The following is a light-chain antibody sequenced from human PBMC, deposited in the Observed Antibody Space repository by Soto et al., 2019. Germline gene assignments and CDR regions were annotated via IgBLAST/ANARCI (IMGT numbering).Light chain of an antibody. Sequence: QSVLTQPASVSGSPGQSITISCTGTSSDVGGYDYVSWYQQHPGKVPKFIIYEVTNRPSGVSHRFSGSKSGNTASLTISGLQAEDEADYYCSSYTSTSTYVFGTGTKVTVL. V-gene: IGLV2-14*01. CDR1: SSDVGGYDY. CDR3: SSYTSTSTYV. J-gene: IGLJ1*01. CDR2: EVT.